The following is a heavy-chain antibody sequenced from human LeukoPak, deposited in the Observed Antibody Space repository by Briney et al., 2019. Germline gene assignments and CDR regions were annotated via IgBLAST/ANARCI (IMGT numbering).Heavy chain of an antibody. CDR3: ARVYYDFWSGEGVVDY. Sequence: PSETLSLTCTVSGGSISSGGYYWSWIRQPAGKGLEWIGRIYTSGSTNYNPSLKSRVTISVDTSKNQFSLKLSSVTAADTAVYYCARVYYDFWSGEGVVDYWGQGTLVTVSS. D-gene: IGHD3-3*01. V-gene: IGHV4-61*02. J-gene: IGHJ4*02. CDR2: IYTSGST. CDR1: GGSISSGGYY.